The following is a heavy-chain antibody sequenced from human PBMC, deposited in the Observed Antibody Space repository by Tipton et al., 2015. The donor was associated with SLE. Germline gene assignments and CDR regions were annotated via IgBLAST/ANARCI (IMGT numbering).Heavy chain of an antibody. Sequence: TLSLTCTVSGGSINSGGYYWSWIRQHPGKGLEWIGYIYYTGSAFYNPSLKSRISISVDTSKNQFSLKLSSVAAADTAVYYCARGHGIAAAGPFDYWGQGTLVTVSS. J-gene: IGHJ4*02. CDR2: IYYTGSA. D-gene: IGHD6-13*01. V-gene: IGHV4-31*03. CDR1: GGSINSGGYY. CDR3: ARGHGIAAAGPFDY.